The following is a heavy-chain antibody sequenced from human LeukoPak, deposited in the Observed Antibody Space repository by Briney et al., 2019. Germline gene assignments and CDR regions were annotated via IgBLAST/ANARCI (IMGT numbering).Heavy chain of an antibody. CDR1: GGSFSGYF. J-gene: IGHJ4*02. D-gene: IGHD3-3*01. CDR3: ARHLLVAENYDFWSGYDSAAAYYFDY. V-gene: IGHV4-34*01. Sequence: PSETLSLTCAVYGGSFSGYFWSWIRQPPGKGLEWIGEINHSGTTNYNPSLKSRVTISVDTPKNQFSLKLSSVTAADTAVYYCARHLLVAENYDFWSGYDSAAAYYFDYWGQGTLVTVSS. CDR2: INHSGTT.